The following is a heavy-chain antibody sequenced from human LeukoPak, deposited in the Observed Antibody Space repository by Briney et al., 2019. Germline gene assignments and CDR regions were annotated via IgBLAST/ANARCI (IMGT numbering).Heavy chain of an antibody. CDR1: GFTFSSYG. J-gene: IGHJ4*02. Sequence: TGGSLRLSCAASGFTFSSYGMHWVRQAPGKGLEWVAVISYDGSNKYYADSVKGRFTISRDNSKNTLYLQMNSLRAEDTAVYYCAKLGGIAVAGPLTRNDYWGQGTLVTVSS. CDR2: ISYDGSNK. V-gene: IGHV3-30*18. D-gene: IGHD6-19*01. CDR3: AKLGGIAVAGPLTRNDY.